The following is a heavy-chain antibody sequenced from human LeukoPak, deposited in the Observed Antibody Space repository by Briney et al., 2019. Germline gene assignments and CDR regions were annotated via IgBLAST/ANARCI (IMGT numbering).Heavy chain of an antibody. Sequence: ASVKVSCKAFGYTFTGYYMHWVRQAPGQGLEWMGWINPNSSGTNYAQKFQGRVTMTRDTSISTAYMELSRLRSDDTAVYYCASEGAAAIFYYGMDVWGQGTTVTVSS. D-gene: IGHD2-2*02. CDR2: INPNSSGT. CDR3: ASEGAAAIFYYGMDV. J-gene: IGHJ6*02. V-gene: IGHV1-2*02. CDR1: GYTFTGYY.